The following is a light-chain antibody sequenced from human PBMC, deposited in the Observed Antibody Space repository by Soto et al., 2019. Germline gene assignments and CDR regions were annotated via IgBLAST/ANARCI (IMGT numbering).Light chain of an antibody. V-gene: IGKV3-20*01. J-gene: IGKJ1*01. CDR3: QHYRDFPQT. CDR1: QSVRSNY. Sequence: DIVLTQSPGTLSLSPGERATLSCRASQSVRSNYLAWYQQKPGQAPRQLIYNSSTRATGIPDRFSGSGSVTDFTLTISRLEPADVALYYGQHYRDFPQTFGQGTQVEIQ. CDR2: NSS.